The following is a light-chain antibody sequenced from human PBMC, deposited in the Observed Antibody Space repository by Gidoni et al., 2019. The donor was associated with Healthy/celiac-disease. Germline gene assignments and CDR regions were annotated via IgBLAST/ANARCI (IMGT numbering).Light chain of an antibody. CDR2: GAS. J-gene: IGKJ2*01. Sequence: EIVLTQSPGTLSLSPGERATLSCSASQSVSSSYLAWYQQKPGQTPRLLIYGASSRATGIPDRFRGSGSGTDFTLTISRLEPEDFAVYYCQQYGSSPSYTFGQGTKLEIK. CDR1: QSVSSSY. V-gene: IGKV3-20*01. CDR3: QQYGSSPSYT.